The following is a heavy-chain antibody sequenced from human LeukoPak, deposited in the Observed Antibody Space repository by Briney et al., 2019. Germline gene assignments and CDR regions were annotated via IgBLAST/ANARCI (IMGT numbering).Heavy chain of an antibody. J-gene: IGHJ4*02. D-gene: IGHD5-12*01. V-gene: IGHV3-30*04. Sequence: PGGSLRLSCAASGFTFSSYAMHWVRQAPGKGLEWVAVISYDGSNKYYADSVKGRFTISRDNSKNTLYLQMNSLRAEDTAVYYCAREGYSGSYDYWGQGTLVTVSS. CDR1: GFTFSSYA. CDR3: AREGYSGSYDY. CDR2: ISYDGSNK.